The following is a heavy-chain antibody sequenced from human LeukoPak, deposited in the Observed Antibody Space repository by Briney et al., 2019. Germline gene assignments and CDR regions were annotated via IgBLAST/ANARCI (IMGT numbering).Heavy chain of an antibody. J-gene: IGHJ4*02. Sequence: PSETLSLTCTVSGDSISSSYWSWIRQPPGKGLECIGYIYYSGITNYNPSLKSRVTMSLDTSKNQFSLKLSPVTAADTAVYYCARSAMAPYYFDYWGQGTLVTVSS. V-gene: IGHV4-59*08. CDR2: IYYSGIT. D-gene: IGHD5-18*01. CDR1: GDSISSSY. CDR3: ARSAMAPYYFDY.